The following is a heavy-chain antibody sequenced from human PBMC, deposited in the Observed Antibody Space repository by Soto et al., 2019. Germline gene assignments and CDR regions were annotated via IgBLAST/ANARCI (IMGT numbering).Heavy chain of an antibody. D-gene: IGHD6-25*01. CDR3: GSVRPSGYVLS. J-gene: IGHJ5*02. V-gene: IGHV4-59*01. Sequence: SEALSLTCTVSGGSLSSYYWTWIRQSPGKGLEWIGYVYFSGNTNYNPSLKSRVTISIDTSKNQFSLRLASVTAADTAFYYCGSVRPSGYVLSWGQGTLVTVSS. CDR1: GGSLSSYY. CDR2: VYFSGNT.